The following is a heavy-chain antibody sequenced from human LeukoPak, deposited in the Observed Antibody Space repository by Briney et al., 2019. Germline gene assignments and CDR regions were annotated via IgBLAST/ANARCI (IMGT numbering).Heavy chain of an antibody. Sequence: ASVKVSCKASGGTFSSYAISWVRQAPGQGLEWMGGIIPIFGTASYAQKFQGRVTITADETTSTAYMELSSLRSEDTAVYYCARDRREYYDSSGYFDYWGQGTRVTVSS. D-gene: IGHD3-22*01. CDR1: GGTFSSYA. V-gene: IGHV1-69*13. CDR3: ARDRREYYDSSGYFDY. J-gene: IGHJ4*02. CDR2: IIPIFGTA.